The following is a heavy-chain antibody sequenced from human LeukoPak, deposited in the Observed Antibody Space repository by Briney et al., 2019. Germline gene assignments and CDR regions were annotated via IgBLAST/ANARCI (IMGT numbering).Heavy chain of an antibody. CDR2: ISSSSSYI. CDR1: GFTFSSYS. Sequence: GGSLRLSCAASGFTFSSYSMNWVRQAPGKGLEWVSSISSSSSYIYCADSVKGRFTISRDNAKNSLYLQMNSLRAEDTAVYYCARDWFFGTRPFDYWGQGTLVTVSS. CDR3: ARDWFFGTRPFDY. J-gene: IGHJ4*02. D-gene: IGHD3-3*01. V-gene: IGHV3-21*01.